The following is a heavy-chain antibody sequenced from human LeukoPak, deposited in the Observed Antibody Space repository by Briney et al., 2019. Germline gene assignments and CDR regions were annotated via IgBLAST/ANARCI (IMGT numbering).Heavy chain of an antibody. CDR1: GFTFSSYE. D-gene: IGHD3-22*01. V-gene: IGHV3-48*03. Sequence: GGSLRLSCAASGFTFSSYEMNWVRQAPGKGLEWVSYISSSGSTIYYADSVKGRFTISRDNAKNSLYLQMNSLRAEDTAVYYCARGSAGIVGSGYYYMDVWGKGTTVTVSS. J-gene: IGHJ6*03. CDR3: ARGSAGIVGSGYYYMDV. CDR2: ISSSGSTI.